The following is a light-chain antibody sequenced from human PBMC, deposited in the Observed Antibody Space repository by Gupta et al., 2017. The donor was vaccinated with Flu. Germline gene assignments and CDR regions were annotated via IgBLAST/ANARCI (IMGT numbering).Light chain of an antibody. J-gene: IGKJ1*01. CDR1: QSINNW. V-gene: IGKV1-5*03. CDR2: KAS. Sequence: SPSNLSASVGDRLSSTCRASQSINNWLDWYQQKPGKAPKLLIKKASKLQSGVPSRFSGSGSGTEFTLTSSSLQPDDFATYCCQQYSVSSTFGQGTKVEIK. CDR3: QQYSVSST.